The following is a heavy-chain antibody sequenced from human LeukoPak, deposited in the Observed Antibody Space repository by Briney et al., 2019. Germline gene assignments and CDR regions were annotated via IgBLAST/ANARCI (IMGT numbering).Heavy chain of an antibody. D-gene: IGHD4-17*01. V-gene: IGHV3-21*01. J-gene: IGHJ4*02. Sequence: GGSLRLSCAASGFTLNNYWMHWVRQAPGKGLEWVSSISTSSSYIYYADSVKGRFTISRDNAKNSLYLQMNSLKAEDTAVYYCARAPPTVTVQFDYWGQGILVTVSS. CDR3: ARAPPTVTVQFDY. CDR1: GFTLNNYW. CDR2: ISTSSSYI.